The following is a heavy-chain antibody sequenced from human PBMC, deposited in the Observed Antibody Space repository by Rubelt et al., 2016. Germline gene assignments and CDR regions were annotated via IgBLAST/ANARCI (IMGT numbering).Heavy chain of an antibody. D-gene: IGHD1-26*01. CDR2: INPNSGGT. Sequence: QVQLVQSGAEVKKPGASVKVSCKASGYTFTGYYMHWVRQAPGQGLEWMGWINPNSGGTNYARNFQGRVTMTRDTSISTAYMERSRLRSDDTAVYYCASSSGSYYSLDYWGQGTLVTVSS. CDR1: GYTFTGYY. J-gene: IGHJ4*02. CDR3: ASSSGSYYSLDY. V-gene: IGHV1-2*02.